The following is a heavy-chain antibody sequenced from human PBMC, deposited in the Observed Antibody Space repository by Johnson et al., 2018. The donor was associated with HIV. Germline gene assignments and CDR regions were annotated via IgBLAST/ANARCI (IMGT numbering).Heavy chain of an antibody. D-gene: IGHD6-19*01. J-gene: IGHJ3*02. CDR1: GFTFSDYY. CDR2: IKEDGSEK. CDR3: ARDQEQWLHPHAFDI. V-gene: IGHV3-7*01. Sequence: VQLVESGGGLVKHGGSTRLSCAASGFTFSDYYMSWIRQAPGKGLEWVANIKEDGSEKYYVGSVKGRFTISRDNAKNSLYLQMNSLRAEDTAVYYCARDQEQWLHPHAFDIWGQGTMVTVSS.